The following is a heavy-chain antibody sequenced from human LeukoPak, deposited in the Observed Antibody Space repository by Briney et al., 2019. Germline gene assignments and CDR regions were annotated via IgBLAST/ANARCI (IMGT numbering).Heavy chain of an antibody. CDR1: GYTFTSYA. J-gene: IGHJ4*02. D-gene: IGHD1-26*01. CDR3: ARVGSGSYRRGPLFDY. Sequence: ASVKVSCKASGYTFTSYAMNWVRQAPGQGLEWMGWINTNTGNPTNAQGFTGRFVFSLDTSVSTAYLQISSLKAEDTAVYYCARVGSGSYRRGPLFDYWGQGTLVTVSS. V-gene: IGHV7-4-1*02. CDR2: INTNTGNP.